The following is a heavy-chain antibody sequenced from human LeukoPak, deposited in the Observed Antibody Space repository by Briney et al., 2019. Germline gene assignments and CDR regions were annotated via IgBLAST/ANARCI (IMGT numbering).Heavy chain of an antibody. V-gene: IGHV4-34*01. J-gene: IGHJ6*02. CDR3: KIYYYGMDV. CDR1: GGSFSGYY. Sequence: PSETLSLTCAVYGGSFSGYYWSWIRQPPGKGLEWIGEINHSGSTNYNPSLKSRVTISVDTSKNQFSLKLSSVTAADTAVYYCKIYYYGMDVWGQGTTVTVSS. CDR2: INHSGST.